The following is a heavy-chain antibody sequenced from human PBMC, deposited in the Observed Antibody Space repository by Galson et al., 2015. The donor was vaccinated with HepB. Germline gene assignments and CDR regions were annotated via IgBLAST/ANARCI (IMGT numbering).Heavy chain of an antibody. CDR1: GFTFSDYG. D-gene: IGHD3-9*01. Sequence: SLRLSCAISGFTFSDYGMNWVRQAPGKDLEWVSYISSTITTIYYANSVKGRFTISRDNDKNSLYLQMNSLRADDTAVYYCARVGHDILTNDYWGQGTLVTVSS. CDR2: ISSTITTI. CDR3: ARVGHDILTNDY. V-gene: IGHV3-48*01. J-gene: IGHJ4*02.